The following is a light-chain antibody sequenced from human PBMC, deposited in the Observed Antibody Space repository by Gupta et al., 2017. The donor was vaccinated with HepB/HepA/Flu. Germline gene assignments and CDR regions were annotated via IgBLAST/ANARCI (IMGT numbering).Light chain of an antibody. V-gene: IGKV3-15*01. CDR1: QSVSRK. CDR3: QQDNNLVT. J-gene: IGKJ4*01. CDR2: DSS. Sequence: EILMTQSPATLSVSPGERATLSCRASQSVSRKLAWYQQKPGQPPRLLMYDSSTRVTGILDRFSGSGSGTEFTLTSSSRQSEDFAVYYWQQDNNLVTFGGGTKVEIK.